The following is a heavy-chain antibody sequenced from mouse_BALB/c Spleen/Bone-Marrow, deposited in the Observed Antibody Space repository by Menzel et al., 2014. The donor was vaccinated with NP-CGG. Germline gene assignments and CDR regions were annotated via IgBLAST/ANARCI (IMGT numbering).Heavy chain of an antibody. V-gene: IGHV5-12-2*01. CDR1: GFTFSSYT. J-gene: IGHJ2*01. D-gene: IGHD1-1*01. CDR2: ISNGGGST. CDR3: ARLITSYFDY. Sequence: DVMLVESGGGLVQPGGSLKLSCAASGFTFSSYTMSWVRQTPEKRLVWVAYISNGGGSTYYPDTVKGRFTISRDNAKNTLYLQMSSLKSEDTAMYYCARLITSYFDYWGQGTTLAVSS.